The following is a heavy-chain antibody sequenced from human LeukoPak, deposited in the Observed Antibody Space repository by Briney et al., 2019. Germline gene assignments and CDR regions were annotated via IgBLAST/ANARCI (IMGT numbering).Heavy chain of an antibody. Sequence: ASVKVSCKAPGYTFTGYYMHWVRQAPGQGLEWMGWINPNSGGTNYAQKFQGRVTMTRDTSISTAYMELSRLRSDDTAVYYCARERDYSKGKEDYYYGMDVWGQGTTVTVSS. CDR1: GYTFTGYY. J-gene: IGHJ6*02. V-gene: IGHV1-2*02. D-gene: IGHD4-4*01. CDR3: ARERDYSKGKEDYYYGMDV. CDR2: INPNSGGT.